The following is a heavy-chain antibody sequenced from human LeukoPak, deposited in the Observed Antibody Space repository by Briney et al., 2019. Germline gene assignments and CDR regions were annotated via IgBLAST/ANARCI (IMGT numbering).Heavy chain of an antibody. J-gene: IGHJ5*02. CDR3: ARDSGGPYDYVWGSYRVNWFDP. CDR1: GFTFSSYS. D-gene: IGHD3-16*02. CDR2: ISSSSSYI. Sequence: GGSLRLSCAASGFTFSSYSMNWVRQAPGKGLEWVSSISSSSSYIYYADSVKGRFTISRDNAKNSLYLQMNSLRAEDTAVYYCARDSGGPYDYVWGSYRVNWFDPWGQGTLVTVSS. V-gene: IGHV3-21*01.